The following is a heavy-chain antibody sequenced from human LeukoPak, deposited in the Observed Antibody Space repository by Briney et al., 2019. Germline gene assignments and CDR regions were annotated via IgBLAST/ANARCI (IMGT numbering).Heavy chain of an antibody. D-gene: IGHD6-19*01. Sequence: SETLSLTCAVYGGSFSGYYWSWIRQPPGKGLEWIGEINHSGSTNYNPSLKSRVTISVDTSKNQFSLKLSSVTAADTAVYYCARDHGSGWTWAYDYWGQGTLVTASS. CDR1: GGSFSGYY. CDR2: INHSGST. CDR3: ARDHGSGWTWAYDY. V-gene: IGHV4-34*01. J-gene: IGHJ4*02.